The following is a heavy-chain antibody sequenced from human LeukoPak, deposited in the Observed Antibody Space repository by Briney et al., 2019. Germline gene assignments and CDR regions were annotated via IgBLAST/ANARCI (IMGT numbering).Heavy chain of an antibody. Sequence: GGSLRLSCAASGFTFNNYAMNWVRQAPGKGLEWVSSISGGGETTYYADSAKGRFTISRDNSQNTLYLQMNSLRGEDKAVYYCARDYADYVGYFFFDYWGQGTLVTVSS. V-gene: IGHV3-23*01. CDR2: ISGGGETT. J-gene: IGHJ4*02. CDR3: ARDYADYVGYFFFDY. D-gene: IGHD4-17*01. CDR1: GFTFNNYA.